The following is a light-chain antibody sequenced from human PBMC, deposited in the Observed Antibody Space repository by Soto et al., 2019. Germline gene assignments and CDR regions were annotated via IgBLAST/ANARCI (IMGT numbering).Light chain of an antibody. CDR3: QEYGMSRT. J-gene: IGKJ1*01. V-gene: IGKV3-20*01. CDR1: QTVRNNY. Sequence: EFVLTQSPGTLSLSPGERATLSCRASQTVRNNYLAWYQQKPGQAPRLLIYDASSRATDIPDRFSGGGSGTDFTLTISRLEPEDFAVYYCQEYGMSRTFGQGTKVDIK. CDR2: DAS.